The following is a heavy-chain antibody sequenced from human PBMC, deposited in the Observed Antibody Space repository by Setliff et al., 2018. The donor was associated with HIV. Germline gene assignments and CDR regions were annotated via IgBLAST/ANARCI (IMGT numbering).Heavy chain of an antibody. Sequence: GASVKVFCKASRSTFNSHTINWVRQAPGQGLDWMGRIIPILGVANYAQRFQGKVTITADKSTSTAYMELTSLRFDDTAMYYCVRGVQSPPHYSYYYMDVWGEGTKVTVSS. CDR2: IIPILGVA. D-gene: IGHD3-3*01. CDR1: RSTFNSHT. CDR3: VRGVQSPPHYSYYYMDV. V-gene: IGHV1-69*02. J-gene: IGHJ6*03.